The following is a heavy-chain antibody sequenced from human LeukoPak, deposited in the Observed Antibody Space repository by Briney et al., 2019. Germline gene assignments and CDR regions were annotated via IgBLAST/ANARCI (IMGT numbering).Heavy chain of an antibody. CDR2: ISYDGSNK. CDR1: GFTFSSYA. J-gene: IGHJ4*02. D-gene: IGHD1-26*01. Sequence: GGSLRLSCAASGFTFSSYAMHWVRQAPGKGLEWVAVISYDGSNKYYADSVKGRFTISKDNPKNTLYLQMNSLRAEDTAVYYCARFKVGPTSAFDYWGQGTLVTVSS. V-gene: IGHV3-30*04. CDR3: ARFKVGPTSAFDY.